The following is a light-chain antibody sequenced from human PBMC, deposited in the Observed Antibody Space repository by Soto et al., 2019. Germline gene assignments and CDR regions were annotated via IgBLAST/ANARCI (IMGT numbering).Light chain of an antibody. J-gene: IGLJ1*01. V-gene: IGLV2-14*03. CDR2: DVS. Sequence: QSALTQPASVSGSPGQSITISCTGTSSDVGGYNYVSWYQQHPGKAPKLMIYDVSYRPPGVSNRFSGSKSVNTASLTISGLQAEDEADYSCSSYTSSSALVFGTGTKLTVL. CDR3: SSYTSSSALV. CDR1: SSDVGGYNY.